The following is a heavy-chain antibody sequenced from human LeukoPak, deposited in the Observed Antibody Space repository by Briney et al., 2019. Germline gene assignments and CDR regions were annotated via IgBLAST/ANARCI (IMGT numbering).Heavy chain of an antibody. V-gene: IGHV4-59*12. CDR3: ARGRTSRIVVVPAAIWYFDL. Sequence: SETLSLTCTVSGGSISSYYWSWIRQPPGKGLEWIGYIYYSGSTNYNPSLKSRVTISVDTSKNQFSLKLSSVTAADTAVYYCARGRTSRIVVVPAAIWYFDLWGRGTLVTVFS. CDR2: IYYSGST. CDR1: GGSISSYY. D-gene: IGHD2-2*01. J-gene: IGHJ2*01.